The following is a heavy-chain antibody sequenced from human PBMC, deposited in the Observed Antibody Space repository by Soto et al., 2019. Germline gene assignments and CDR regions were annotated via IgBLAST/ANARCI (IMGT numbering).Heavy chain of an antibody. J-gene: IGHJ4*02. CDR2: IIPIFGTA. CDR3: ARDRQWSSSGWQYFDY. Sequence: QVQLVQSGAEVKKPGSSVKVSCKASGGTFSSYAISWVRQAPGQGLEWMGGIIPIFGTANYAQKFQGRVTITADESTSTAYMELSSLRSEDTAVYYYARDRQWSSSGWQYFDYWGQGSLVTVSS. CDR1: GGTFSSYA. D-gene: IGHD6-19*01. V-gene: IGHV1-69*01.